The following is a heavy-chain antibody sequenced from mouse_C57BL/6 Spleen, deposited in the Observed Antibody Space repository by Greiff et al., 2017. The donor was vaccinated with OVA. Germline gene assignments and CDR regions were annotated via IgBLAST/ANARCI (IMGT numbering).Heavy chain of an antibody. J-gene: IGHJ4*01. CDR1: GYTFTDYY. Sequence: VQLQQSGAELVRPGASVKLSCKASGYTFTDYYINWVKQRPGQGLEWIARIYPGSGNTYYNEKFKGKATLTAEKSSSTAYMQLSSLTSEDSAVYFCAATTVVAMDYWGQGTSVTVSS. V-gene: IGHV1-76*01. D-gene: IGHD1-1*01. CDR3: AATTVVAMDY. CDR2: IYPGSGNT.